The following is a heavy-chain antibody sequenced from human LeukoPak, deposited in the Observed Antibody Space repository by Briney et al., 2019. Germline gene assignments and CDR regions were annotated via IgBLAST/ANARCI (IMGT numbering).Heavy chain of an antibody. J-gene: IGHJ3*02. CDR3: ARGEQQLVWIGLDAFDI. Sequence: PGGSLRLSCAASVFTFTSYSMNWVRQAPGKGLEWVSSISSSSSYIYYADSVKGRFTISRDNAKNSLYLQMNSLRAEDTAVHYCARGEQQLVWIGLDAFDIWGQGTMVTVSS. D-gene: IGHD6-13*01. CDR1: VFTFTSYS. V-gene: IGHV3-21*01. CDR2: ISSSSSYI.